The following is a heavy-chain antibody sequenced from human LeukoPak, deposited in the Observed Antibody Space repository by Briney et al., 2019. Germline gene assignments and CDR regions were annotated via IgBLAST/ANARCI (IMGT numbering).Heavy chain of an antibody. CDR1: GFTFSSHW. J-gene: IGHJ4*02. CDR2: INQDGSEK. D-gene: IGHD3-10*01. Sequence: GGSLRLSCAASGFTFSSHWMTWVRQPPGKGLEWVANINQDGSEKYYVDSMKGRFTISRDNAKNSLYLQMNSLRAEDTALYYCAKDKVFGGELDYWGQGTLVTVSS. CDR3: AKDKVFGGELDY. V-gene: IGHV3-7*03.